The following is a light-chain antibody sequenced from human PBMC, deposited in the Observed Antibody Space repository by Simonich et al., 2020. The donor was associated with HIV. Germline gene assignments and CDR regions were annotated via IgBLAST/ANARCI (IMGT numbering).Light chain of an antibody. CDR2: GAS. CDR1: QSVTSN. J-gene: IGKJ1*01. Sequence: EIVLTQSPGTLSLSPGERATLSCRASQSVTSNLAWYQQKPGQAPRLLIYGASTRATGIPGRFSGSGSGTEFTLTISSMQSEDFAVYYCQQYYSTPRTFGQGTKVEIK. CDR3: QQYYSTPRT. V-gene: IGKV3-15*01.